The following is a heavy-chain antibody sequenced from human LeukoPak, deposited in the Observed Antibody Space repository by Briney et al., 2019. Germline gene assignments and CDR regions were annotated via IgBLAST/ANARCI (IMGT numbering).Heavy chain of an antibody. D-gene: IGHD3-22*01. V-gene: IGHV3-7*03. CDR2: IKQDGSER. CDR3: ARDHWSYDPQGGFDC. Sequence: GGSLRLSCAASGFTFSIYWMSWVRQAPGKGLEWVANIKQDGSERYYVDSVKGRFTLSRDNAKNSLYLQMNSLRAEDTAEYYCARDHWSYDPQGGFDCWGQGTLVTVSS. J-gene: IGHJ4*02. CDR1: GFTFSIYW.